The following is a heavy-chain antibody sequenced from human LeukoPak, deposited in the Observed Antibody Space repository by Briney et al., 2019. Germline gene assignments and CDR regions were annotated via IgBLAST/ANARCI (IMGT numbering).Heavy chain of an antibody. V-gene: IGHV3-30*18. D-gene: IGHD3-10*01. CDR1: GFTFSSYG. Sequence: PGGSLRLSRAASGFTFSSYGMHWVRQAPGKGLEWVAVISYGGSNKYYADSVKGRFTISRDNSKNTLYLQMNSLRAEDTAVYYCAKDNGSGSFDYWGQGTLVTVSS. CDR3: AKDNGSGSFDY. J-gene: IGHJ4*02. CDR2: ISYGGSNK.